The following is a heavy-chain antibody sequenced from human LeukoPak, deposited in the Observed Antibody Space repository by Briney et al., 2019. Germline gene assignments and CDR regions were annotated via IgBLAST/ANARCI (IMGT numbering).Heavy chain of an antibody. CDR1: GGTFSSYA. D-gene: IGHD6-13*01. V-gene: IGHV1-18*01. CDR2: ISVYNGNI. J-gene: IGHJ4*02. CDR3: ARDRPRSSWFDY. Sequence: ASVKVSCKASGGTFSSYAISWVRQAPGQGLEWMGWISVYNGNIYYAQKLQGRVSMTTDTSTSTAYMELRSLRSDDTAVYYCARDRPRSSWFDYWGQGTLVTVSS.